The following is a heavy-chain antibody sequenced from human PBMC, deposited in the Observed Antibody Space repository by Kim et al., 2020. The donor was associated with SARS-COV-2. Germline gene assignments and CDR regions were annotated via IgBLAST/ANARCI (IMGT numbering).Heavy chain of an antibody. D-gene: IGHD3-10*01. Sequence: SVKVSCKASGGTFSSYAISWVRQAPGQGLEWMGGIIPIFGTANYAQKFQGRVTITADESTSTAYMELSSLRSEDTAVYYCARDQITMVRGVISHYYYGMDVWGQGTTVTVSS. CDR1: GGTFSSYA. J-gene: IGHJ6*02. V-gene: IGHV1-69*13. CDR3: ARDQITMVRGVISHYYYGMDV. CDR2: IIPIFGTA.